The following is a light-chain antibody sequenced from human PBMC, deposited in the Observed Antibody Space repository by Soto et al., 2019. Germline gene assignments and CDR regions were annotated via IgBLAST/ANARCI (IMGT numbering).Light chain of an antibody. J-gene: IGKJ1*01. V-gene: IGKV3-20*01. CDR2: GAS. CDR1: QSVSNNY. CDR3: QQYARSVT. Sequence: ESVLPRSHRTLTQSPREWATLXCRAIQSVSNNYVAWYQQKPGLAHRLLIYGASNRATGIPDRFSGSGSGTDFTLTISRLEPEDYAVYYCQQYARSVTFGQGTKVDLK.